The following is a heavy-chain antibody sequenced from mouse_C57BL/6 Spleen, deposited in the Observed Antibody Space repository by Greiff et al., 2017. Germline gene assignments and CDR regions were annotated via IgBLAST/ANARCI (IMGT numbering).Heavy chain of an antibody. Sequence: QVQLKESGAELVRPGASVTLSCKASGYTFTDYEMHWVKQTPVHGLEWIGAIDPETGGTAYNQKFKGKAILTADKSSSTAYMELRSLTSEDSAVYYCTRTLLSYKGYAMDYWGQGTSVTVSS. D-gene: IGHD1-3*01. J-gene: IGHJ4*01. CDR2: IDPETGGT. V-gene: IGHV1-15*01. CDR3: TRTLLSYKGYAMDY. CDR1: GYTFTDYE.